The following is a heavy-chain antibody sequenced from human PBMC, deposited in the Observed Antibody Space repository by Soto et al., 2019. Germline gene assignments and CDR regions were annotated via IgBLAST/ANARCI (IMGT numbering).Heavy chain of an antibody. V-gene: IGHV4-39*01. Sequence: QLQLQESGPGLVKPSETLSLTCTVSGGSISSSSYYWGWIRQPPGKGLEWIGSIYYSGSTYYNPSLTRRVXXXVXXSKNQFSLRLSSVTAADTAVYYCARGRTSGTLFDYWGQGTLVTVSS. D-gene: IGHD2-2*01. CDR1: GGSISSSSYY. CDR3: ARGRTSGTLFDY. CDR2: IYYSGST. J-gene: IGHJ4*02.